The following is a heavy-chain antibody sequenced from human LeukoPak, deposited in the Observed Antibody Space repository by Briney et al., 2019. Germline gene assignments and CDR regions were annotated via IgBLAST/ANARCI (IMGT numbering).Heavy chain of an antibody. J-gene: IGHJ4*02. D-gene: IGHD6-13*01. CDR3: ARIAAAVDY. CDR1: GGSISSYY. CDR2: IYYSGST. Sequence: SETLSLTCTVSGGSISSYYWSWIRQPPGKGLEWIGYIYYSGSTNYNPSLKSRVTISVDTSKNQLSLKLSSVTAADTAVYYCARIAAAVDYWGQGTLVTVSS. V-gene: IGHV4-59*01.